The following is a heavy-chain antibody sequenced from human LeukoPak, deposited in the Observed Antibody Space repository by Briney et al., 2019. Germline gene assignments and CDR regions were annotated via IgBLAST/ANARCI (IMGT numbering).Heavy chain of an antibody. V-gene: IGHV3-23*01. CDR3: AKTGDYGPHYFDY. CDR2: ISNSGGST. D-gene: IGHD4-17*01. J-gene: IGHJ4*02. CDR1: GFTFSTYA. Sequence: GGSLRLSCAASGFTFSTYALSWVRQAPGKGLEWVSAISNSGGSTYYADSVKGRFTISRDNSKNTLYLQMNTLRAEDTAVYYCAKTGDYGPHYFDYWGQGTLVTVSS.